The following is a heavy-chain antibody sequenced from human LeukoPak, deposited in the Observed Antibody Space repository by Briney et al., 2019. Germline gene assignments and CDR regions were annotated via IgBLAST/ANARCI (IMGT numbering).Heavy chain of an antibody. Sequence: SETLSLTCAVYGGSFSGYYWSWIRQPPGKGLEWIGEINHSGSTNYNPSLKSRVTMSVDTSKNQFSLKLSSVTAADTAVYYCARGSNWAVDYWGQGTLVTVSS. CDR1: GGSFSGYY. D-gene: IGHD7-27*01. J-gene: IGHJ4*02. CDR2: INHSGST. CDR3: ARGSNWAVDY. V-gene: IGHV4-34*01.